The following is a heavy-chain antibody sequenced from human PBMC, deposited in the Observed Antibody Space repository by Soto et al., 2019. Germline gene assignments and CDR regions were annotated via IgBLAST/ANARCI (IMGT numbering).Heavy chain of an antibody. V-gene: IGHV1-3*01. CDR1: GYTFTSYA. J-gene: IGHJ4*02. CDR3: ATGSLMAAGGKKDYSY. Sequence: ASVKVSCKASGYTFTSYAMHWVRQAPGQRLEWMGWINAGNGNTKYSQKFQGRVTITRDTSASTAYMDLSSLRSDVTAVYYCATGSLMAAGGKKDYSYWGQGNLVTVS. CDR2: INAGNGNT. D-gene: IGHD6-13*01.